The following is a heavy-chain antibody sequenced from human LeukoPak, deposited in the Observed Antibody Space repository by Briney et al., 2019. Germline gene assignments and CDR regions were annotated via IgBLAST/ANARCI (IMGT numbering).Heavy chain of an antibody. V-gene: IGHV4-34*01. J-gene: IGHJ4*02. CDR2: INHSGST. D-gene: IGHD3-10*01. CDR1: GGSFSGYY. Sequence: SETLSLTCAVYGGSFSGYYWSWIRQPPGKGLEWIGEINHSGSTNYNPSLKSRVTISVDTSKNQFSPKLSSVTAADTAVYYCARGIWFGELPPGYWGQGTLVTVSS. CDR3: ARGIWFGELPPGY.